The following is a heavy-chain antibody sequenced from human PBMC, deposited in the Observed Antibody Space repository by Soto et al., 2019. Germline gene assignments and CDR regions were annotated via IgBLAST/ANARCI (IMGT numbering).Heavy chain of an antibody. Sequence: WXSGEVSCKASGYAFSSYGISWVRQAPGQGLEWMGWISAYNGNTNYAQNRQGRVTMTTDTSTSTAHMELRSLRSDDTAVYYCARFTMVRGVPEAQPSIYYGMDVWGQGTTVTVSS. CDR1: GYAFSSYG. V-gene: IGHV1-18*04. J-gene: IGHJ6*02. CDR3: ARFTMVRGVPEAQPSIYYGMDV. D-gene: IGHD3-10*01. CDR2: ISAYNGNT.